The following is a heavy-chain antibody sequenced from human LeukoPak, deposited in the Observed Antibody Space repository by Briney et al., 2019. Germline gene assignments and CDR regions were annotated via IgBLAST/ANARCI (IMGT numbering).Heavy chain of an antibody. CDR3: AAGSGWYRFDY. CDR1: GFTFTTSA. Sequence: ASVKLSCTASGFTFTTSAVQWVRQARGQRLEWIGWIVVGSGNTNYAQKFQERVTITRDMSTSTAYMELSSLRSEDTAVYFCAAGSGWYRFDYWGQGTLVTVSS. CDR2: IVVGSGNT. V-gene: IGHV1-58*01. J-gene: IGHJ4*02. D-gene: IGHD6-19*01.